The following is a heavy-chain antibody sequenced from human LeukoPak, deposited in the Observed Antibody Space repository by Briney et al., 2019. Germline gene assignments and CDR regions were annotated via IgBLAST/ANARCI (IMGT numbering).Heavy chain of an antibody. D-gene: IGHD2-15*01. Sequence: ASVKVSCKASGGTFSSYAISWVRQAPGQGLEWMGGIIPIFGTANYAQKFQGRVTITADEPTSTAYMELSSLRSEDTAVYYCARSKDIVVVVAASFDYWGQGTLVTVSS. V-gene: IGHV1-69*13. J-gene: IGHJ4*02. CDR3: ARSKDIVVVVAASFDY. CDR1: GGTFSSYA. CDR2: IIPIFGTA.